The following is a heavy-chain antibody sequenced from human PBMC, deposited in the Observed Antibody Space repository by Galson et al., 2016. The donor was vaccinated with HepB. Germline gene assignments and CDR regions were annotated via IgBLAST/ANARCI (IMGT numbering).Heavy chain of an antibody. Sequence: SLRLSCAASGFRVSEHYMGWVRQAPGKGLEWVGRTRNKVNSYTTEYAASVKGRFTISRDDSKNSLYLQMNSLKTEDTALYYCARPSGKYSGGFDIWGQGTMVTVSS. CDR1: GFRVSEHY. CDR2: TRNKVNSYTT. J-gene: IGHJ3*02. CDR3: ARPSGKYSGGFDI. D-gene: IGHD2/OR15-2a*01. V-gene: IGHV3-72*01.